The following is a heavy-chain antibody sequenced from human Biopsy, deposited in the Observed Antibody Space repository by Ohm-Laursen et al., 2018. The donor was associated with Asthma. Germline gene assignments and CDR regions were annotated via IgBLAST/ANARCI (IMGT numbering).Heavy chain of an antibody. V-gene: IGHV1-69*13. J-gene: IGHJ6*02. D-gene: IGHD6-19*01. CDR2: IMTVFGTT. CDR3: ARCQVGYSSGWSLLLKKIYYSGMDV. CDR1: GGTFSNFA. Sequence: ASVKASCNAPGGTFSNFAISWVRQAPGQGLEWLGGIMTVFGTTNYAQKFQGRVTITADESTSTAYMEVTSLRSEDTAIYYCARCQVGYSSGWSLLLKKIYYSGMDVWGQGTTVIVSS.